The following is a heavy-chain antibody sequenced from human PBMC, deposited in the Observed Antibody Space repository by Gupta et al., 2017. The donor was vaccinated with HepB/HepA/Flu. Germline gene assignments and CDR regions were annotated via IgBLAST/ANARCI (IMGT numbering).Heavy chain of an antibody. CDR2: IWYDGRNT. D-gene: IGHD3-3*01. J-gene: IGHJ4*02. CDR1: GFTFSSYG. V-gene: IGHV3-33*01. Sequence: QVQLVESGGGVVPPGRSLRLSCAASGFTFSSYGMHWVRQAPGKGLKWVAVIWYDGRNTSYADCVKGRFTISRVNSKHTLYPQINSLRAEDTAVYYCARDHYDDGWSGYYSTGYYFDYWGQGTLVTVSS. CDR3: ARDHYDDGWSGYYSTGYYFDY.